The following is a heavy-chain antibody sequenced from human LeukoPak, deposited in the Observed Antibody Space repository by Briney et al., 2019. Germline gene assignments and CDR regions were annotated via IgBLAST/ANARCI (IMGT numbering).Heavy chain of an antibody. CDR1: GFTFSSYW. V-gene: IGHV3-74*01. CDR2: INSDGSST. J-gene: IGHJ4*02. Sequence: PGGSLRLSCAASGFTFSSYWMHWVRQAPGKGLVWVSRINSDGSSTSYADSVKGRFTISRDNAKNTLYLQMNSLRAEDTAVYYCARGLHTRYGSGSYYRPTRYYFDYWGQGTLVTVSS. D-gene: IGHD3-10*01. CDR3: ARGLHTRYGSGSYYRPTRYYFDY.